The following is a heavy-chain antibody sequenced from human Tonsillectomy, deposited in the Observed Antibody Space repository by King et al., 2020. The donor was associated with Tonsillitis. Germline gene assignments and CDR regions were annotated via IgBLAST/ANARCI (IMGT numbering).Heavy chain of an antibody. Sequence: VQLVESGGGLVQPGGSLRLSCAASGFTFSSYAMSWVRQAPGKGLEWFSAISGSGCSAYYADSVKGRFTISRDNSKNTLYLQMNSLRAEDTAVYYCAKAPSFLYGSGSGKYFDYWGQGTLVTVSS. CDR1: GFTFSSYA. J-gene: IGHJ4*02. CDR3: AKAPSFLYGSGSGKYFDY. CDR2: ISGSGCSA. D-gene: IGHD3-10*01. V-gene: IGHV3-23*04.